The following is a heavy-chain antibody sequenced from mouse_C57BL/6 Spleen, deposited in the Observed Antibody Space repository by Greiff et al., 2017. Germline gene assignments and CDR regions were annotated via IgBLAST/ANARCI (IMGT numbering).Heavy chain of an antibody. Sequence: EVKLMESGPELVKPGASVKISCKASGYSFTGYYMNWVKQSPEKSLEWIGEINPSTGGTTYNQKFKAKATLTVDKSSSTAYMQLKSLTSEDSAVYYCARGGDVADYWGQGTTRTVSS. J-gene: IGHJ2*01. CDR1: GYSFTGYY. CDR3: ARGGDVADY. D-gene: IGHD3-3*01. V-gene: IGHV1-42*01. CDR2: INPSTGGT.